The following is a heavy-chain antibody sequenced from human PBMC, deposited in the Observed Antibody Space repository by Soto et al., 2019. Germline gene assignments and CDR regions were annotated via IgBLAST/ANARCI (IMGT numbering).Heavy chain of an antibody. Sequence: LRLSWVASGVTFSSYAMIGVRQAPLKGLEWVSAISGSGGSTYYADSVKGRFTISRDNSKNTLYLQMNSLRAEDTAVYYCAKDGVAAASYYYYYGMDVWGQGTTVTVSS. D-gene: IGHD6-13*01. V-gene: IGHV3-23*01. CDR1: GVTFSSYA. CDR3: AKDGVAAASYYYYYGMDV. J-gene: IGHJ6*02. CDR2: ISGSGGST.